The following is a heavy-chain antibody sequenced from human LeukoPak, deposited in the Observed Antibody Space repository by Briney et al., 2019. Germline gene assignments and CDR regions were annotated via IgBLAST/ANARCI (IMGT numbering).Heavy chain of an antibody. CDR1: GYIFTRYA. V-gene: IGHV1-3*01. Sequence: ASVKVSCTAFGYIFTRYAIHWVRQVPGQRLEWMGWINAGNGNTKYSQKIQGRVTITRDTSATTAYVEVSSLRSEDTAVYYCARGIEATSGWYVIDYWGQGTLVTVSS. CDR3: ARGIEATSGWYVIDY. J-gene: IGHJ4*02. D-gene: IGHD6-19*01. CDR2: INAGNGNT.